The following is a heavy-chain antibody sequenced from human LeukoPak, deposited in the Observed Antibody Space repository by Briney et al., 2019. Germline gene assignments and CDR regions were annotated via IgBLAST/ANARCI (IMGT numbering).Heavy chain of an antibody. CDR1: GYTFTSYG. V-gene: IGHV1-69*13. J-gene: IGHJ4*02. CDR3: AREIGETYYYGSGSYLGY. Sequence: SVKVSCKASGYTFTSYGISWVRQAPGQGLEWMGGIIPIFGTANYAQKFQGRVTITADESTSTAYMELSSLRSEDTAVYYCAREIGETYYYGSGSYLGYWGQGTLVTVSS. D-gene: IGHD3-10*01. CDR2: IIPIFGTA.